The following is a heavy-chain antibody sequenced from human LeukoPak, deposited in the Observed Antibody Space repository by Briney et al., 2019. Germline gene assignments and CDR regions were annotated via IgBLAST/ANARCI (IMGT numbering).Heavy chain of an antibody. Sequence: SGTLSLTCTVSGGSISSSNWWSWVRQPPGKGLEWIGEIYHSGSSNYNPSLKSRVTISIDTSKTQFSLKLSSVTAADTAVYYCARNGYYSVDYWGQGTLVTVSS. J-gene: IGHJ4*02. D-gene: IGHD4-17*01. V-gene: IGHV4-4*02. CDR3: ARNGYYSVDY. CDR2: IYHSGSS. CDR1: GGSISSSNW.